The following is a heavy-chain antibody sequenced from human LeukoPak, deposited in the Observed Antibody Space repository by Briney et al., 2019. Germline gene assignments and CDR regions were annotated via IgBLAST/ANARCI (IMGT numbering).Heavy chain of an antibody. CDR3: ARAIQFGGYFDY. D-gene: IGHD2-15*01. CDR1: GFTVSRDY. Sequence: GGSLRLSCAASGFTVSRDYMSWVRQAPGKGLEWVSVIYGGDTTYYADSVRGRFTISRDTSRNTLYLQMNSLRADDTAVYYCARAIQFGGYFDYWGQGTLVTVSS. J-gene: IGHJ4*02. V-gene: IGHV3-53*01. CDR2: IYGGDTT.